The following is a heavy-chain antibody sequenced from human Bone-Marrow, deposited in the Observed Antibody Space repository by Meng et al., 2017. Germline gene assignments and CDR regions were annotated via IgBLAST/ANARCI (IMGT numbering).Heavy chain of an antibody. CDR2: ISYDGSNK. CDR1: GFTFSSYA. V-gene: IGHV3-30*01. D-gene: IGHD5-18*01. CDR3: AGELWLRVDAFDI. J-gene: IGHJ3*02. Sequence: GESLKISCAASGFTFSSYAMHWVRQAPGKGLEWVAVISYDGSNKYYADSVKGRFTISRDNSKNTLYLQMNSLRAEDTAVYYCAGELWLRVDAFDIWGQGTRVTVSS.